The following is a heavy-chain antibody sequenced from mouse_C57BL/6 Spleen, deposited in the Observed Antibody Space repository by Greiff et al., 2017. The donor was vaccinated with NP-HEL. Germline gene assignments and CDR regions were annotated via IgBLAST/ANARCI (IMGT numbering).Heavy chain of an antibody. J-gene: IGHJ4*01. D-gene: IGHD2-5*01. CDR2: IDPSDCYT. CDR1: GYTFTSYW. CDR3: AKGSNYEAMDY. Sequence: QVQLQQPGAELVKPGASVKLSCKASGYTFTSYWMQWVKQRPGQGLEWIGEIDPSDCYTKDNQKFKGKATLTVDTSSSTAYMQLSSLTSEDSAVYYCAKGSNYEAMDYWGQGTSVTVSS. V-gene: IGHV1-50*01.